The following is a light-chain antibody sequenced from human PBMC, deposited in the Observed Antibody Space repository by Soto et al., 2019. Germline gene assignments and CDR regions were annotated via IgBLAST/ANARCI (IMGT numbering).Light chain of an antibody. CDR2: GAF. J-gene: IGKJ5*01. V-gene: IGKV3-20*01. Sequence: EIVMTQSPATLSVSPGERATLSCRASQSVSSDLAWYHQKPGQAPRLLIYGAFSRATGIPDRFSGSGSGTDFTLTISRLEPEDSAVYFCQQYGSSPITFGQGTRLEIK. CDR3: QQYGSSPIT. CDR1: QSVSSD.